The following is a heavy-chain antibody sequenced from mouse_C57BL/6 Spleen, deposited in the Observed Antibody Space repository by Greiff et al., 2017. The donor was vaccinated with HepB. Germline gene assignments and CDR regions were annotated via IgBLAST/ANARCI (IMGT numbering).Heavy chain of an antibody. Sequence: QVQLKESGAELARPGASVKLSCKASGYTFTSYGISWVKQRTGQGLEWIGEIYPRSGNTYYNEKFKGKATLTADKSSSTAYMELRSLTSEDSAVYFCALYYDYDDFDYWGQGTTLTVSS. CDR3: ALYYDYDDFDY. J-gene: IGHJ2*01. CDR1: GYTFTSYG. CDR2: IYPRSGNT. V-gene: IGHV1-81*01. D-gene: IGHD2-4*01.